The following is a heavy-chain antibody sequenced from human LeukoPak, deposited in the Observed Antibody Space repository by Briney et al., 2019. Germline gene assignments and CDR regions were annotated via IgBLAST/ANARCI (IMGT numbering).Heavy chain of an antibody. D-gene: IGHD3-10*01. CDR2: INAGNGNT. J-gene: IGHJ4*02. CDR1: GYTFTSYA. V-gene: IGHV1-3*01. Sequence: ASVKVSCKASGYTFTSYAMHWVRQAPGQRLEWMGWINAGNGNTKYSQKFQGRVTITRDTSASTAYMELSSLRSEDTAVYYCAREGGGITMVRGGVYFDYWGQGTLVTVSS. CDR3: AREGGGITMVRGGVYFDY.